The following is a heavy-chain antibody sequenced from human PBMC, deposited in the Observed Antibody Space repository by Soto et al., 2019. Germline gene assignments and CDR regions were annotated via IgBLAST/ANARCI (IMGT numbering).Heavy chain of an antibody. V-gene: IGHV3-48*01. CDR1: GFTFSSYS. CDR2: ISSSSSTI. Sequence: GGSLRLSCAASGFTFSSYSLNWVRQAPGKGLEWVSYISSSSSTIYYADSVKGRFTISRDNAKNSLYLQMNSLRAEDTAVYYCARSLVRGAKDYYYMDVWGKGTTVTVSS. D-gene: IGHD3-10*01. CDR3: ARSLVRGAKDYYYMDV. J-gene: IGHJ6*03.